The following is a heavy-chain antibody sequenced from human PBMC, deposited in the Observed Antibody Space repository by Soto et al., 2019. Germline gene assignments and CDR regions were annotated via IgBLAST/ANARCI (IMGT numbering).Heavy chain of an antibody. Sequence: QVQLVQSGAEVKEPGASVKVSCQASGYAFSNNDISWVRHVPGQGLEWMGWMNPNSGNGGYAQKFQGRVTMTRDTATSTAYMELSSLASDDTAIYYCARMATSGTLNWFDPWGQGTLVTVSA. CDR2: MNPNSGNG. J-gene: IGHJ5*02. CDR1: GYAFSNND. CDR3: ARMATSGTLNWFDP. V-gene: IGHV1-8*01.